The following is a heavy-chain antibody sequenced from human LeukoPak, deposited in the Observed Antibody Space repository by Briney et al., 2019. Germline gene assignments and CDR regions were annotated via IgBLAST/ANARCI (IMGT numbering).Heavy chain of an antibody. CDR1: GDSVSSNSAA. Sequence: SQTLSLTCAISGDSVSSNSAAWNWIRQSPSRGLEWLGRTYYRSKWYNDYAVSVKSRITINPDTYKNQFSLQLNSVTPEDTAVYYCARKGYYYDSSGYYREAFDIWGQGTMVTVSS. CDR3: ARKGYYYDSSGYYREAFDI. J-gene: IGHJ3*02. D-gene: IGHD3-22*01. CDR2: TYYRSKWYN. V-gene: IGHV6-1*01.